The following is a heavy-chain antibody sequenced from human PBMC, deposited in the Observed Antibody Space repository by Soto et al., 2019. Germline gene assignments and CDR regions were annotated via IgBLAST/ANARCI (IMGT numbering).Heavy chain of an antibody. J-gene: IGHJ5*02. CDR1: GFTFSSYW. V-gene: IGHV3-74*01. CDR2: INSDGTTT. D-gene: IGHD2-8*01. Sequence: GGSLRLSCAASGFTFSSYWMHWVRHAPGKGLVWVSRINSDGTTTDYADSVKGRFTISRDNAKNTVYLHMNSLRAEDTAVYYCAREGMGFSTWFDPWGQGTLVTVSS. CDR3: AREGMGFSTWFDP.